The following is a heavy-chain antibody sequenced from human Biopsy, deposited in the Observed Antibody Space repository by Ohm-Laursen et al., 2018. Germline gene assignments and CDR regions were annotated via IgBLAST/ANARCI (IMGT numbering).Heavy chain of an antibody. J-gene: IGHJ6*02. CDR3: ARETNSTGWPYYYFYGMDV. V-gene: IGHV4-59*01. CDR1: GGSISSDY. Sequence: GTLSFTCPVSGGSISSDYWSCHRQTPGQGLEWIGNINYSGSTNYNPSLKSRVTISVDTSKNQFSLRLNSVTAADTAVYYCARETNSTGWPYYYFYGMDVWGQGATVTVSS. D-gene: IGHD2/OR15-2a*01. CDR2: INYSGST.